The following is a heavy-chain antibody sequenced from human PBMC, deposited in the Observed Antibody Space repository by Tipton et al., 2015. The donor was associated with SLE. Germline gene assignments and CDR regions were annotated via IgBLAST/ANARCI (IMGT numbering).Heavy chain of an antibody. CDR2: ISSSGSTI. J-gene: IGHJ4*02. CDR1: GFTFSDYY. D-gene: IGHD3-22*01. Sequence: SLRLSCAASGFTFSDYYMSWIRQAPGKGLEWVSYISSSGSTIYYADSVKGRFTISRDNAKNSLYLQMNSLRAEDTAVYYCARDLVYYYDSSGYSGDYWGQGTLVTVSS. CDR3: ARDLVYYYDSSGYSGDY. V-gene: IGHV3-11*04.